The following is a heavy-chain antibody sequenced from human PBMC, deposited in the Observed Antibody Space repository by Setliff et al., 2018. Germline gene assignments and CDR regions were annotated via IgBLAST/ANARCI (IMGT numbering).Heavy chain of an antibody. CDR1: GATISTNSYY. D-gene: IGHD6-19*01. Sequence: SETLSLTCTVSGATISTNSYYWGWIRQPPGKGLEWIGTLYYTGSTYYNPSLKSRVAISVDTSKNQFSLKVNSVTAADTAVYYCANYSSGNFDYWGQGTLVTVSS. CDR3: ANYSSGNFDY. J-gene: IGHJ4*02. V-gene: IGHV4-39*01. CDR2: LYYTGST.